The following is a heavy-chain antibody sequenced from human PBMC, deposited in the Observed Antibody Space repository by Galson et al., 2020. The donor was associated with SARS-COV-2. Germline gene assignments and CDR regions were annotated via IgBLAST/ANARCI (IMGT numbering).Heavy chain of an antibody. D-gene: IGHD2-8*01. V-gene: IGHV4-34*01. J-gene: IGHJ2*01. CDR2: INHSGRT. Sequence: SETLSLTCAVYGGSFSGYYWSWIRQPPGKGLEWIGEINHSGRTNYNPSLKSRVTISVDTSKNQFSLKLSSVTAADTAVYYCARGYCTNGVCYRGDYWYFDLWGRGTLVTVSS. CDR1: GGSFSGYY. CDR3: ARGYCTNGVCYRGDYWYFDL.